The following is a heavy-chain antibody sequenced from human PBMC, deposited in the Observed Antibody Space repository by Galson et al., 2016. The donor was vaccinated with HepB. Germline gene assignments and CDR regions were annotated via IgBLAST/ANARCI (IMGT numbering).Heavy chain of an antibody. CDR2: IYWDDDK. Sequence: PALVKPTQTLTLTCSFSGFSLSTSGVGVGWIRQPPGKALEWLALIYWDDDKRYRRSLKRRLTITKDTSKNQAVLTMTYIDPVNTATYYCATTFLGADYKRFFDLLGRGTLVTVSS. J-gene: IGHJ2*01. CDR3: ATTFLGADYKRFFDL. CDR1: GFSLSTSGVG. V-gene: IGHV2-5*02. D-gene: IGHD3-16*01.